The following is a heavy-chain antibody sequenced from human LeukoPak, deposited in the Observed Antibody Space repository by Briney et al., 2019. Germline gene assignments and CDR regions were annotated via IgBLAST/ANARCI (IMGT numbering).Heavy chain of an antibody. CDR3: ARGRSNYYGMDV. D-gene: IGHD1-26*01. V-gene: IGHV4-59*01. Sequence: PSETLSLTCSVSDGSINSYYWNWIRRPPGKGLEWIGYIYYNGNTNYSPSLKSRVTMSVDTSKNLFSLKVSSVTAADTAVYFCARGRSNYYGMDVWGQGTTVTVSS. J-gene: IGHJ6*02. CDR1: DGSINSYY. CDR2: IYYNGNT.